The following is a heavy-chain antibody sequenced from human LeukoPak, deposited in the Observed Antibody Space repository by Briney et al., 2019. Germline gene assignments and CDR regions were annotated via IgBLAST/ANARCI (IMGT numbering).Heavy chain of an antibody. Sequence: GESLKISCKTSGYSFTSYWIAWVRQMPGKGLEWMGIIYPSDSDTKYSPSFQGQVTISVDKSITTAYLQWSSLKASDTAVYYCARLAANSLGYWGQGTLVTVSS. CDR3: ARLAANSLGY. CDR1: GYSFTSYW. CDR2: IYPSDSDT. V-gene: IGHV5-51*01. D-gene: IGHD5-24*01. J-gene: IGHJ4*02.